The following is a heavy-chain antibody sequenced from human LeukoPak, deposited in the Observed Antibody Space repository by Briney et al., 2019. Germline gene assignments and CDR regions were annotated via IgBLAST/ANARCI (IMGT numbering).Heavy chain of an antibody. CDR2: IYHSGST. CDR1: GGSISSGGYS. Sequence: SQTLSLTCAVSGGSISSGGYSWSWIRRPPGKGLEWIGYIYHSGSTYYNPSLKSRVTISVDRSKNQFSLKLSSVTAADTAVYYCARDSGSSWSIDYWGQGTLVTVSS. CDR3: ARDSGSSWSIDY. D-gene: IGHD6-13*01. V-gene: IGHV4-30-2*01. J-gene: IGHJ4*02.